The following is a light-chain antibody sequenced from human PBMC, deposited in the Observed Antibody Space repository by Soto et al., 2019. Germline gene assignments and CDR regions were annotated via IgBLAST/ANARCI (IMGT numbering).Light chain of an antibody. CDR1: QTISTW. CDR3: QQLNSYPIT. Sequence: DIQVTQSPPTLSASVGDRVTITCRASQTISTWMAWYQQKPGKAPKLLIYKASTLKSGVPSRFSGRGSGKEITLTISRLQPEDFATYYCQQLNSYPITFGQGTRLEIK. V-gene: IGKV1-5*03. J-gene: IGKJ5*01. CDR2: KAS.